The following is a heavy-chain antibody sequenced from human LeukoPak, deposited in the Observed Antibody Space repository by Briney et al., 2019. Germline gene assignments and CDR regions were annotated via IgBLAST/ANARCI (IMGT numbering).Heavy chain of an antibody. CDR1: GFTFSSYG. V-gene: IGHV3-30*02. CDR3: AKDHYPYCSGGSCYVDY. D-gene: IGHD2-15*01. Sequence: GGSLRLSCAASGFTFSSYGMHWVRQAPGKGLEWVAFIRYDGSNKYYADSVKGRFTISRDNSKNTLYLQMNSLRAEDTAVCYCAKDHYPYCSGGSCYVDYWGQGTLVTVSS. CDR2: IRYDGSNK. J-gene: IGHJ4*02.